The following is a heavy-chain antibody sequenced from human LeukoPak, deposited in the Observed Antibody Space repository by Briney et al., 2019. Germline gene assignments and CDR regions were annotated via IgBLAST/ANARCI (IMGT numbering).Heavy chain of an antibody. D-gene: IGHD6-19*01. J-gene: IGHJ5*02. CDR3: ARGFGYSSGWYGENWFDP. Sequence: ASVKVSCKVSGYTLTELSMHWVRQAPGKGLEWMGGFDPEDGETIYAQKFQGRVTMTRDTSISTAYMELSRLRSDDTAVYYCARGFGYSSGWYGENWFDPWGQGTLVTVSS. CDR1: GYTLTELS. CDR2: FDPEDGET. V-gene: IGHV1-24*01.